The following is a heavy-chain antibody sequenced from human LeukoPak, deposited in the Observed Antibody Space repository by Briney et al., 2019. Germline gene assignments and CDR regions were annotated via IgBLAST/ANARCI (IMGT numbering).Heavy chain of an antibody. D-gene: IGHD5-24*01. CDR2: ISYDGSNK. V-gene: IGHV3-30*18. CDR1: GFTFSRYG. Sequence: GGSLRLSCAASGFTFSRYGMHWVRQAPGKGLEWVAVISYDGSNKYYADSVKGRFTISRDNSKNTLYLQMNSLRAEDTAVYYCAKDSEMAAYFDYWGQGTLVTVSS. CDR3: AKDSEMAAYFDY. J-gene: IGHJ4*02.